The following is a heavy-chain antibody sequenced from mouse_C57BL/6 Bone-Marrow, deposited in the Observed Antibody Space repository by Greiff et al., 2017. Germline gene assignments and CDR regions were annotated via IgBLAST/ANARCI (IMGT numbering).Heavy chain of an antibody. J-gene: IGHJ3*01. CDR2: IYPRDGST. CDR3: AIYYDYDWFAY. V-gene: IGHV1-78*01. D-gene: IGHD2-4*01. Sequence: QVQLQQSDAELVKPGASVKISCKVSGYTFTDHTIHWMKQRPEQGLEWIGYIYPRDGSTKYNEKFKGKATLTADKSSSTAYMQLNILTSEDSAVYCCAIYYDYDWFAYWGQGTLVTVSA. CDR1: GYTFTDHT.